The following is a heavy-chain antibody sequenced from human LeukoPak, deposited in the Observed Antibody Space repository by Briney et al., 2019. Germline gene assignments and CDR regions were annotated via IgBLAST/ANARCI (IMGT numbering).Heavy chain of an antibody. Sequence: GGSLRLSCAVSGFTFSGYAMSWVRQAPGKGLEWVSVINDSGGSTYYADSVKGRFTISRDKSKNTVYLQMNSLRAEDTAVYYCARGSGGGSYRPFDYWGQGTLVTVSS. CDR2: INDSGGST. D-gene: IGHD1-26*01. CDR1: GFTFSGYA. V-gene: IGHV3-23*01. CDR3: ARGSGGGSYRPFDY. J-gene: IGHJ4*02.